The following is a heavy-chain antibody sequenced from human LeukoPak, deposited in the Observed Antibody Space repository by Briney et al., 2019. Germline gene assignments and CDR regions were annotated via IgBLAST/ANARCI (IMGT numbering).Heavy chain of an antibody. J-gene: IGHJ4*02. CDR2: IKQDGSEK. V-gene: IGHV3-7*01. CDR3: AREWSGYSGYFDY. CDR1: GFTFSSYW. Sequence: TGGSLRLSCAASGFTFSSYWMSWVRQAPGKGLEWVANIKQDGSEKYYVDSVKGRFTISRDNAKNSLYLQMNSLRAEDTAVYYCAREWSGYSGYFDYWGQGTLVTVSS. D-gene: IGHD5-12*01.